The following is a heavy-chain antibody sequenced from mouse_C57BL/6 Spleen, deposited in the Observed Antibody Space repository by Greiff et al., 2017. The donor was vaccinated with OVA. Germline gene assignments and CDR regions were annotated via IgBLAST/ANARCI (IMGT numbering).Heavy chain of an antibody. Sequence: VQLVESGPGLVAPSQSLSITCTVSGFSLTSYGVDWVSQSPGKGLEWLGVIWGVGSTNYNSALKSRLSISKDNSKSQVVLKMNSLQTYDTAIYYWARLRHGYAMDYWGQGTSVTVSS. CDR3: ARLRHGYAMDY. J-gene: IGHJ4*01. V-gene: IGHV2-6*01. CDR1: GFSLTSYG. CDR2: IWGVGST. D-gene: IGHD2-12*01.